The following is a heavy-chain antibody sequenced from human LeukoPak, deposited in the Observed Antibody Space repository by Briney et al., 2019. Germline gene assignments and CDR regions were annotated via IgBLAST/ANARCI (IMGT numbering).Heavy chain of an antibody. J-gene: IGHJ4*02. V-gene: IGHV4-39*01. CDR1: GGSIRSSYYY. CDR3: ASLTYYYDSSHAPDY. Sequence: SETLSLTCTVSGGSIRSSYYYWGWIRQPPGKGLEWIGSIYDSGSTYYNPSLKSRVTISVDTSKNQFSLKLNSVTAADTAVYYCASLTYYYDSSHAPDYWGQGTLVTVSS. CDR2: IYDSGST. D-gene: IGHD3-22*01.